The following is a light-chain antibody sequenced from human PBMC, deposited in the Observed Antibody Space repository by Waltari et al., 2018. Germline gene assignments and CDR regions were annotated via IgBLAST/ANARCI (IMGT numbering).Light chain of an antibody. V-gene: IGKV3-20*01. CDR2: HTS. CDR1: QGVGKY. Sequence: IVLTQSPGTLSLSPGERATLACRARQGVGKYLAWYQQKPGQAPRLLLYHTSIRATGIPDRFSGSGYGTDFSLTISRLEPEDFAVYYCQKYDCLPATFGQGTTVEIK. CDR3: QKYDCLPAT. J-gene: IGKJ1*01.